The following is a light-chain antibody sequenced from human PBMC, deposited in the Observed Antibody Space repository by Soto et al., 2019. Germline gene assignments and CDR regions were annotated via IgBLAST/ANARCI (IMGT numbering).Light chain of an antibody. CDR2: WAS. V-gene: IGKV4-1*01. CDR3: QQYYGSPPWT. CDR1: QSVLYSSNNKNY. Sequence: DIVMTQSPDSLAVSLGERATINCKSSQSVLYSSNNKNYLAWYQQKPGQPPKLLVYWASTPESGVPDRFSGSGSGTDFPLTISSLQAEDVAVYYCQQYYGSPPWTFGQGTKVEIK. J-gene: IGKJ1*01.